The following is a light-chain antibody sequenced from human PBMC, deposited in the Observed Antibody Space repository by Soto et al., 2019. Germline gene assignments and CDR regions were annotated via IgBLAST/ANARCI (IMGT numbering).Light chain of an antibody. CDR2: AAF. CDR1: QDIRND. Sequence: AIQGTQSPSSLSASVGDRVTITCRASQDIRNDLAWYQQKPGQAPNLLIFAAFNLQSGVPSRFSGGGSGTHFTLTISSLQPDDFASYFCLQYYNFSWTFGQGTKVDIK. CDR3: LQYYNFSWT. J-gene: IGKJ1*01. V-gene: IGKV1-6*01.